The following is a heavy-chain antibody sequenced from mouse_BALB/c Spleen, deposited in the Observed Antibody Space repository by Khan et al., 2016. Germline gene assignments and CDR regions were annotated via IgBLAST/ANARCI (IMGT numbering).Heavy chain of an antibody. J-gene: IGHJ2*01. V-gene: IGHV3-8*02. Sequence: VQLQQSGPSLVKPSQTLSLTCSVTGDSITSGYWNWIRKFPGNKLEYMGYISYSGSTYYTPSLKSRLTITRDPSKNQYYRQLNSVTTKDTATYDCARYDCYYFADWGQGTTLTVSS. CDR1: GDSITSGY. CDR3: ARYDCYYFAD. CDR2: ISYSGST. D-gene: IGHD2-4*01.